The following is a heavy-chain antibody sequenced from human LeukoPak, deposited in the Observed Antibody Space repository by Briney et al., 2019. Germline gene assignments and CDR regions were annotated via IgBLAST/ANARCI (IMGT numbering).Heavy chain of an antibody. J-gene: IGHJ5*02. CDR2: IYYSGNT. V-gene: IGHV4-39*07. D-gene: IGHD2-2*01. Sequence: PSETLSLTCSVSGGSISSSAYYWGWIRQPPGQGLEWIGSIYYSGNTYYNPSLKSPVTISIDTSKNQFSLRLISVTAADTAVYYCARDLLYCSSSSCRNLGWFDPWGQGTLVTVSS. CDR1: GGSISSSAYY. CDR3: ARDLLYCSSSSCRNLGWFDP.